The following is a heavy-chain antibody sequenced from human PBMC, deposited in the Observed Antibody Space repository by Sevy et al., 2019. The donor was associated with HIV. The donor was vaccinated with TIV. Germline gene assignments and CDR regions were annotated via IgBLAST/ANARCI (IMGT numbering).Heavy chain of an antibody. V-gene: IGHV4-39*01. CDR3: ARHYYDSSGYWYYFDY. CDR1: GGSISSSSYY. J-gene: IGHJ4*02. Sequence: SETLSLTCTVSGGSISSSSYYWGWIRQPPGKGLEWIGSIYYSGSTYYNPSLKSRVTISVDTSKNQFSLKLSSVTAADTAVYYCARHYYDSSGYWYYFDYWGQRTLVTVSS. CDR2: IYYSGST. D-gene: IGHD3-22*01.